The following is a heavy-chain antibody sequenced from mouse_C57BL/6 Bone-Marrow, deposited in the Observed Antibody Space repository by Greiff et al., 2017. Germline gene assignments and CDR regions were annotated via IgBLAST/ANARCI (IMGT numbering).Heavy chain of an antibody. CDR3: SREVYYGKDY. CDR1: GYTFTSYW. Sequence: QVQLKQPGAELVRPGSSVKLSCKASGYTFTSYWMDWVKQRPGQGLEWIGNIYTSDSETHYNQKLKEQATLTVDKSSSTAYMQLSNLTSVDSAVYYCSREVYYGKDYWGQGTTLTVSS. D-gene: IGHD2-1*01. CDR2: IYTSDSET. V-gene: IGHV1-61*01. J-gene: IGHJ2*01.